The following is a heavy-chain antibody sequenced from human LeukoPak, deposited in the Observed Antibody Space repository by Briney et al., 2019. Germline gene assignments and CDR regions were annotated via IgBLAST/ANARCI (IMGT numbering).Heavy chain of an antibody. CDR2: ISGSGGST. J-gene: IGHJ4*02. Sequence: GFLRLSFAASGFTFSSYAMSWVRQAPGKGLEWVSAISGSGGSTYYADSVKGRFTISIDNSKNTLYLQMNSLRAEDTAVYYCAKDQEWDSGYSYGSDYWGQGTLVTVSS. CDR1: GFTFSSYA. V-gene: IGHV3-23*01. CDR3: AKDQEWDSGYSYGSDY. D-gene: IGHD5-18*01.